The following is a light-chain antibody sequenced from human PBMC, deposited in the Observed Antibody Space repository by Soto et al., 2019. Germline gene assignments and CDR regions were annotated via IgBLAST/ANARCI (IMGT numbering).Light chain of an antibody. CDR3: ETWGSDTRV. Sequence: QAVVTQSSSASASLGSSVKLTCTLSSGHSTYIIAWHQQQPGKAPRYLMKLGGSGNYNKGSGVPDRFSGSSSGADRYLTISNLQFEDEADYYCETWGSDTRVFGGGTKLTVL. CDR1: SGHSTYI. J-gene: IGLJ2*01. CDR2: LGGSGNY. V-gene: IGLV4-60*02.